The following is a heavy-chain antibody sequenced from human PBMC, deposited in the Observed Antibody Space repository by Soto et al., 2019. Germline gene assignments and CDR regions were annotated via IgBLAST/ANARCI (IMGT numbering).Heavy chain of an antibody. Sequence: QVQLQESGPGLVKPSQTLSLTCTVSGGSISSGNYYWSWVRQHPGKGLEWIGYIYYSGSTFYNPSLKSRVTLSVDTSKNQSSLKLSSVTAADTAVYYCARDRGDGYNPCYYYGMDVWGQGTTVTVSS. CDR1: GGSISSGNYY. D-gene: IGHD3-10*01. CDR2: IYYSGST. V-gene: IGHV4-31*03. CDR3: ARDRGDGYNPCYYYGMDV. J-gene: IGHJ6*02.